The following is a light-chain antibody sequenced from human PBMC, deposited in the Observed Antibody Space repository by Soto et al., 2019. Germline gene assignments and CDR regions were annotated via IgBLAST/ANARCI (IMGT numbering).Light chain of an antibody. V-gene: IGKV3-20*01. CDR3: QQYVSWT. J-gene: IGKJ1*01. Sequence: EIVLTQSPGTLSVSPGERATLSCRASQTISSNYLAWYQQKPGQAPSLLIYGTSSRATGIPDRFSGSGSGTAFPLTISRLEPVDSAIYYCQQYVSWTFGQGTKVEIK. CDR2: GTS. CDR1: QTISSNY.